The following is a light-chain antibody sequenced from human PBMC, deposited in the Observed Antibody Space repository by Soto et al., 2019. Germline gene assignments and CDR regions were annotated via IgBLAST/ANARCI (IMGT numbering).Light chain of an antibody. CDR1: SSDIGRYNY. J-gene: IGLJ3*02. V-gene: IGLV2-14*03. CDR3: GSYTSATTWV. CDR2: EVS. Sequence: QSALTQPASVSGSPGQSITISCTGSSSDIGRYNYVSWYQQLPGKAPKLIIYEVSNRPSGVSDRFSGSKSGNTASLSISGLQTEDEADYYCGSYTSATTWVFGGGTKLPVL.